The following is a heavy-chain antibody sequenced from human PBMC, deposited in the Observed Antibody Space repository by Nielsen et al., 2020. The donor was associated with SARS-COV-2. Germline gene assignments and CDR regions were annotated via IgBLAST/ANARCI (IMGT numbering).Heavy chain of an antibody. Sequence: GVLKISCAASGFTFSSYAMSWVRQAPGKGLEWVSAISGSGGSTYYADSVKGWFTISRDNSKNTLYLQMNSLRAEDTAVYYCAKDLITGTTWYWGQGTLVTVSS. D-gene: IGHD1-1*01. J-gene: IGHJ4*02. CDR1: GFTFSSYA. V-gene: IGHV3-23*01. CDR2: ISGSGGST. CDR3: AKDLITGTTWY.